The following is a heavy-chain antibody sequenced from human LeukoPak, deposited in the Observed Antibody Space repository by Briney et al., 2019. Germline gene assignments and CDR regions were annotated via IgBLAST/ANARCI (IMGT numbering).Heavy chain of an antibody. CDR1: GGSISSGGYY. V-gene: IGHV4-31*03. CDR2: IYYSGST. Sequence: PSETLSLTCTVSGGSISSGGYYWSWIRQHPGKGLEWIGYIYYSGSTYYNPSLKSRVTISVDTSKNQFSLKLSSVTAADTAVYYCAREGGSNWYFDLWGRGTLVTVSS. D-gene: IGHD6-25*01. CDR3: AREGGSNWYFDL. J-gene: IGHJ2*01.